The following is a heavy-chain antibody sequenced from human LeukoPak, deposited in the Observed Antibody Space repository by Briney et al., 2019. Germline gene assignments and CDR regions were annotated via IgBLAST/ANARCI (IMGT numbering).Heavy chain of an antibody. CDR2: IYTGGNT. CDR1: GFIVSSNY. CDR3: ASPSSGQSFDI. Sequence: GGSLRLFCAASGFIVSSNYMNWVRQAPGKGLEWVSVIYTGGNTYYADSVKGRFTISRDNSKNTLYLQMHSLRAEDTAVYYCASPSSGQSFDIWGQGTMVTVSS. D-gene: IGHD6-19*01. V-gene: IGHV3-53*01. J-gene: IGHJ3*02.